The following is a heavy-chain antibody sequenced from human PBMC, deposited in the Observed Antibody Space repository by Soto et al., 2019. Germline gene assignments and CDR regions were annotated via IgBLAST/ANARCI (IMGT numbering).Heavy chain of an antibody. Sequence: ASVKVSCKASGYTFTGYYMHWVRQAPGQGLEWMGWINPNSGGTNYAQKFQGWVTMTRDTSISTAYMELGRLRSDDTAVYYCARGSPILVLLWLGDGKKITYTWFDPWGQGTLVTVSS. D-gene: IGHD3-10*01. CDR1: GYTFTGYY. CDR2: INPNSGGT. V-gene: IGHV1-2*04. CDR3: ARGSPILVLLWLGDGKKITYTWFDP. J-gene: IGHJ5*02.